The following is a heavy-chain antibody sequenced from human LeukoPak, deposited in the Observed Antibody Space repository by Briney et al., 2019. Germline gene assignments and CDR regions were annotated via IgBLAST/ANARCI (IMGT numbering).Heavy chain of an antibody. CDR2: IYYSGST. CDR3: ARLSTEMATMGHLWADY. Sequence: SETLSLTCTVSGGSISSSSYYWGWIRQPPGKGLEWIGSIYYSGSTYYNPSLKSRVTISVDTSKNQFSLKLSSVTAADISVYYCARLSTEMATMGHLWADYWGQGTLVTVSS. V-gene: IGHV4-39*01. J-gene: IGHJ4*02. D-gene: IGHD5-24*01. CDR1: GGSISSSSYY.